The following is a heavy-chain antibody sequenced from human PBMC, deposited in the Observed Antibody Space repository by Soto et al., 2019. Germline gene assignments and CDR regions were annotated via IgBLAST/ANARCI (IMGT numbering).Heavy chain of an antibody. D-gene: IGHD2-15*01. CDR2: IIPIFGTA. V-gene: IGHV1-69*06. CDR3: ARVGVFDVVVVPYGMDV. Sequence: ASVKVSCKASGGTFSSYAISWVRQAPGQGLEWMGGIIPIFGTANYAQKFQGRVTITADKSTSTAYMELSSLRSEDTAVYYCARVGVFDVVVVPYGMDVWGQGTTVTVSS. J-gene: IGHJ6*02. CDR1: GGTFSSYA.